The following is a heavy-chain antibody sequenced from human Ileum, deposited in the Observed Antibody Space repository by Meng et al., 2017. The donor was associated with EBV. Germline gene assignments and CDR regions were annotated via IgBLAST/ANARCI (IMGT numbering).Heavy chain of an antibody. CDR2: VYHRGDT. V-gene: IGHV4-4*02. CDR3: GRDQGRELINH. Sequence: VQLQESGPGLVKPSGTLSLTCTFAGDSISSDIWWSWVRQPPGKGLEWIGEVYHRGDTNYNPSLKSRVDISVDKSKNQFYLSLFSVTAADTAVYYCGRDQGRELINHWGQGTLVTVSS. CDR1: GDSISSDIW. D-gene: IGHD1-7*01. J-gene: IGHJ4*02.